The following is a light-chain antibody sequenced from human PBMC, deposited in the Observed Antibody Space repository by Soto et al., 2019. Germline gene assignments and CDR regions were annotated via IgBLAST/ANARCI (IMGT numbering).Light chain of an antibody. V-gene: IGLV2-11*01. CDR2: DVT. CDR1: SSDVGTYNF. J-gene: IGLJ1*01. Sequence: QSALTQPRSVSGSPGQSVTISCTGTSSDVGTYNFVSWYQQHPGKAPKFMIYDVTKRPSGVPDRFSGSKSGNTASLTISGLXXXXXXXXXCCSYVGSYTSYVFGTGTKVTVL. CDR3: CSYVGSYTSYV.